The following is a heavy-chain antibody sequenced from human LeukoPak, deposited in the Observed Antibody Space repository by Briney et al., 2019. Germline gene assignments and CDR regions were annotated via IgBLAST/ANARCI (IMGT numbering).Heavy chain of an antibody. J-gene: IGHJ6*02. V-gene: IGHV3-66*01. CDR2: IYSGGST. CDR3: ARDLGYYYGMDV. Sequence: PGGSLRLSCAASGSTVSSNYMSWVRQAPGKGLEWVSVIYSGGSTYYADSVKGRFTISRGNSKNTLYLQMNSLRAEDTAVYYCARDLGYYYGMDVWGQGTTVTVSS. CDR1: GSTVSSNY.